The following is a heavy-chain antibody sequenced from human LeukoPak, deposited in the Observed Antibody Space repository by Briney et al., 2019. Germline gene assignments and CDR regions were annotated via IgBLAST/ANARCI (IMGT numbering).Heavy chain of an antibody. J-gene: IGHJ4*02. D-gene: IGHD3-16*02. CDR3: ARGPAFGGVIVIPDLDY. V-gene: IGHV4-30-4*01. Sequence: SETLSLTCTVSGGSISSTTYYWSWIRQPPGKGLEWIGYIYYSGSTYYNPSLKSRVTISVDTSKNQFSLKLSSVTAADTAVYYCARGPAFGGVIVIPDLDYWGQGTLVTVSS. CDR2: IYYSGST. CDR1: GGSISSTTYY.